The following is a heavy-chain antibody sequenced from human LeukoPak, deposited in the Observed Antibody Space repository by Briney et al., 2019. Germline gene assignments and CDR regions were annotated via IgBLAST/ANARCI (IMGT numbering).Heavy chain of an antibody. CDR3: ARGYYDSSGIDY. V-gene: IGHV3-23*01. Sequence: GGSLRLYCAASGFTFSNYAMSWVRQAPGKGLEWVSTISNSGDATYYADSVKGRFTISRDNSKNTLYLQMNSLRAEDTAVYYCARGYYDSSGIDYWGQGTLVTVSS. CDR1: GFTFSNYA. CDR2: ISNSGDAT. D-gene: IGHD3-22*01. J-gene: IGHJ4*02.